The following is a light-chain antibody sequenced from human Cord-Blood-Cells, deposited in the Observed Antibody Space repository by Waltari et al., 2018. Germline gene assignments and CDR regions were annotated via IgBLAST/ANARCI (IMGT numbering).Light chain of an antibody. J-gene: IGLJ1*01. CDR2: EVS. CDR3: SSYTSSSTYV. CDR1: SSDVGGYNY. V-gene: IGLV2-14*01. Sequence: QSALTQPASVSGSPGQSITISCTGTSSDVGGYNYVSWYQEQPGKAPKLMIEEVSKRPSVVSNRFSGSESGNTASLTISGLQAEYEADYYCSSYTSSSTYVFGTGTKVTVL.